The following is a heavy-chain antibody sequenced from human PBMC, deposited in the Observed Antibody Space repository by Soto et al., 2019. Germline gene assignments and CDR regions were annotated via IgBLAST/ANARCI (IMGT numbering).Heavy chain of an antibody. Sequence: QVQLRESGPGLVKPSETLSLTCTVSGGSISSYYWSWIRQPPGKGLEWIGYIYYSGSTNYNPSLKGRVTISVDPSKNQFSLKGGSVTAAETAVYYWARMGGGYYFDYWGQGTLVTVSS. J-gene: IGHJ4*02. D-gene: IGHD3-16*01. CDR3: ARMGGGYYFDY. CDR2: IYYSGST. CDR1: GGSISSYY. V-gene: IGHV4-59*01.